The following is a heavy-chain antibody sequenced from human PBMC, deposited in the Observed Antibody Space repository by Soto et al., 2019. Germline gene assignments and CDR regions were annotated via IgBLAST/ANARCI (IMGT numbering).Heavy chain of an antibody. V-gene: IGHV4-31*03. CDR3: ARDSCSGGSCLDY. J-gene: IGHJ4*02. D-gene: IGHD2-15*01. Sequence: QVQLQESGPGLVKPSQTLSLTCTVSGGSISSGGYYWSWIRQHPGKGLEWIGYIYYSGSTYYNPSLKSRVTISVDTSKTQFSLKLSSVTAADTAVYYCARDSCSGGSCLDYWGQGTLVTVSS. CDR2: IYYSGST. CDR1: GGSISSGGYY.